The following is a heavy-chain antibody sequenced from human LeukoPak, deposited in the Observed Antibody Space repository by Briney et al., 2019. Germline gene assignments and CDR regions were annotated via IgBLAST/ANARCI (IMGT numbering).Heavy chain of an antibody. Sequence: PGGSLRLSCAASGFTFSSYSMNWVRQAPGKGLEWVSSISSSSSYIYYADSVKGRFTISRDNAKNSLYLQMNSLRAEDTAVYYCAGDYGSGSYSDYWGQGTLVTASS. CDR1: GFTFSSYS. J-gene: IGHJ4*02. V-gene: IGHV3-21*01. D-gene: IGHD3-10*01. CDR3: AGDYGSGSYSDY. CDR2: ISSSSSYI.